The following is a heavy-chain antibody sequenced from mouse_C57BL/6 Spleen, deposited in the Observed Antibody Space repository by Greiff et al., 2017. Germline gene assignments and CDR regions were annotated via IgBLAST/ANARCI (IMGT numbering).Heavy chain of an antibody. V-gene: IGHV5-9*01. Sequence: EVQGVESGGGLVKPGGSLKLSCAASGFTFSSYTMSWVRQTPEKRLEWVATISGGGGNTYYPDSVKGRFTISRDNAKNTLYLQMSSLMSEDTALYYWARHGGNHWYFDVWGTGTTVTVSS. CDR3: ARHGGNHWYFDV. CDR2: ISGGGGNT. J-gene: IGHJ1*03. CDR1: GFTFSSYT. D-gene: IGHD2-1*01.